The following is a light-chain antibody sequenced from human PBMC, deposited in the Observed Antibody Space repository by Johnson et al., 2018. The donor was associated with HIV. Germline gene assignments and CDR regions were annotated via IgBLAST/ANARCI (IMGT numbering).Light chain of an antibody. CDR2: DNN. Sequence: QSVLTQPPSVSAAPGQKVTISCSGRTSTLGNNYVSWYQVLPGTAPKLLIYDNNKRPSGIPDRFSGSKSGTSATLGITGLQTGDEADYYCGTWDSSLSAVYVFGAGTKVTVL. CDR3: GTWDSSLSAVYV. V-gene: IGLV1-51*01. CDR1: TSTLGNNY. J-gene: IGLJ1*01.